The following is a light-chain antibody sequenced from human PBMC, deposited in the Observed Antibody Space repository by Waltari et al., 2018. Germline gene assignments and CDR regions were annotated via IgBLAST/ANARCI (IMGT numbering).Light chain of an antibody. Sequence: SRRASQSVGRSLAWYQQKPGQAPRLLIYDTSSRATGTPGRFSGSGSGTDFSLAISSLEPEDFAVYFCQHYVNLPVTFGQGTKVEI. J-gene: IGKJ1*01. CDR2: DTS. CDR3: QHYVNLPVT. CDR1: QSVGRS. V-gene: IGKV3-20*01.